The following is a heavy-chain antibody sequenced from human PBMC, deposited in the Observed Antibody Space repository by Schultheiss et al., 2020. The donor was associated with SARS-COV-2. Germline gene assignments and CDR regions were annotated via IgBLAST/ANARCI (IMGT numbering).Heavy chain of an antibody. CDR2: IWYDGSNK. D-gene: IGHD2-2*01. V-gene: IGHV3-33*01. Sequence: GGSLRLSCAASGFTFSSYGIHWVRQAPGKGLEWVAVIWYDGSNKYFADSVKGRFSISRDNSKNTLYLQMNSLRAEDTAVYYCARLVFFDYWGQGTLVTVSS. J-gene: IGHJ4*02. CDR3: ARLVFFDY. CDR1: GFTFSSYG.